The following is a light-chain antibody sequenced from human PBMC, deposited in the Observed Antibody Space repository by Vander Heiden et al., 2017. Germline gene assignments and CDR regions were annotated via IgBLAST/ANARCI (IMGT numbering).Light chain of an antibody. V-gene: IGKV1-9*01. J-gene: IGKJ3*01. CDR1: QDISNK. CDR2: DAS. Sequence: DIQLTQSPSFLSASVGDRVTITCRASQDISNKLAWYQQKPGKAPKVLLYDASTLQSGVPARFSGSGSGTEFALTINSLQPEDFASYSCQQFKRYPLTFGPGTKVDIK. CDR3: QQFKRYPLT.